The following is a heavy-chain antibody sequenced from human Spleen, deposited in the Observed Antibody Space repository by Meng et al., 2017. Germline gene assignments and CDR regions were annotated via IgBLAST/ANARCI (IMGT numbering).Heavy chain of an antibody. CDR2: IYHSGST. J-gene: IGHJ4*02. D-gene: IGHD4-11*01. CDR3: ARGPTTMAHDFDY. CDR1: GYSISSGYY. Sequence: SETLSLTCTVSGYSISSGYYWGWIRQPPGKGLEWIGSIYHSGSTYYNPSLKSRVTISVDTSKNQFSLKLSSVTAADTAVYYCARGPTTMAHDFDYWGQGILVTVSS. V-gene: IGHV4-38-2*02.